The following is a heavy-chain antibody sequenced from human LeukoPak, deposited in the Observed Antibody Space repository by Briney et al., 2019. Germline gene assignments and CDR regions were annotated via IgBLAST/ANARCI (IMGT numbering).Heavy chain of an antibody. D-gene: IGHD6-19*01. Sequence: GGSLRLSCAASGFTVSTKYMSWVRQAPGKGLEWVSVIYTGDTTYYSDSVKVRFTRSRANSKNNLQIQREGLKVEDTAVYYCARVGAVAAVDNWGQGPLVTVSS. CDR3: ARVGAVAAVDN. J-gene: IGHJ4*02. V-gene: IGHV3-66*01. CDR1: GFTVSTKY. CDR2: IYTGDTT.